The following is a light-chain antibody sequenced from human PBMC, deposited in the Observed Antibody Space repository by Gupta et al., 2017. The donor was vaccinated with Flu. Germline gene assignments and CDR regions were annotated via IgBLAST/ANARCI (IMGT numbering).Light chain of an antibody. CDR2: EVS. CDR3: SSYTSSSLWV. CDR1: SRDVGGYKF. Sequence: QSALTQPASVSGSPGQSITISCTGSSRDVGGYKFVSWYQQHPGKAPKLRIYEVSDRPTGVSNRFSGSKSGNTASLTISGLQTEDEADYYCSSYTSSSLWVFGGGTKLTVL. V-gene: IGLV2-14*01. J-gene: IGLJ3*02.